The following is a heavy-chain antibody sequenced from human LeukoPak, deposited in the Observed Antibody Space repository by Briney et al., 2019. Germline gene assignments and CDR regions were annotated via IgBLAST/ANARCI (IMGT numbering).Heavy chain of an antibody. CDR2: ISYDGRST. CDR3: AELGITMIGGV. V-gene: IGHV3-30*18. Sequence: GRSLRLSCAASGFTISSFGMHWVRQAPGMSLEWLAMISYDGRSTYYGDSVRGRFTISRDNAKNSLYLQMNSLRAEDTAVYYCAELGITMIGGVWGKGTTVTISS. D-gene: IGHD3-10*02. CDR1: GFTISSFG. J-gene: IGHJ6*04.